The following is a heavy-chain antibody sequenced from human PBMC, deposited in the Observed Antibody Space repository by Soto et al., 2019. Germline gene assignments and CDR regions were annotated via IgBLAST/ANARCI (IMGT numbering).Heavy chain of an antibody. CDR3: ARVNYCSGSSCSPFDY. J-gene: IGHJ4*02. V-gene: IGHV3-21*01. CDR2: ISSNSIFI. Sequence: GGSLSLSCAASGFTFSNAWMNWVRQAPGKGLEWVSFISSNSIFIYYADSVKGRFTISRDNAKNSLYLQMNSLRAEDTAVYYCARVNYCSGSSCSPFDYWGQGTPVTVSS. CDR1: GFTFSNAW. D-gene: IGHD2-15*01.